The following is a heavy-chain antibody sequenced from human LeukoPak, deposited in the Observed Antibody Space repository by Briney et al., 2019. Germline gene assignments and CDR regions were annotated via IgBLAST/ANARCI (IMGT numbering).Heavy chain of an antibody. J-gene: IGHJ4*02. CDR1: GFTLSSYS. Sequence: GGSLRLSRAASGFTLSSYSMTWVRQAPGEGAEWLSYISSSGSTIYYADSVKGRFTISRDNAKNSLYLQMNSLRAEDTAVYYCARDEYYDSSGYTSWGQGTLVTVSS. V-gene: IGHV3-48*01. CDR3: ARDEYYDSSGYTS. CDR2: ISSSGSTI. D-gene: IGHD3-22*01.